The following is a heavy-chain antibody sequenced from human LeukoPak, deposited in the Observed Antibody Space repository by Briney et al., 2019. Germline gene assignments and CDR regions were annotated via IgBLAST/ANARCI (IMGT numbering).Heavy chain of an antibody. J-gene: IGHJ5*02. D-gene: IGHD3-22*01. CDR3: ARGVHVRKYDSNHNCFDP. V-gene: IGHV1-46*01. CDR2: INPGGGST. Sequence: ASVKVSCKASGYTFTNYAMNWVRQAPGQGLEWMGLINPGGGSTNYAQKFQGRVTVTRDMSTSTVYMELSSLRSDDTAVYYCARGVHVRKYDSNHNCFDPWGQGTLVTVSS. CDR1: GYTFTNYA.